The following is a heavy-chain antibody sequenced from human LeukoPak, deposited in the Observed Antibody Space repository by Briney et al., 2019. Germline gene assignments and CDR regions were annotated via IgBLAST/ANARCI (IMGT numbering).Heavy chain of an antibody. CDR3: AKEPREWELPDY. CDR2: IAVSGNT. J-gene: IGHJ4*02. CDR1: GFSLSNFA. D-gene: IGHD1-26*01. V-gene: IGHV3-23*01. Sequence: GGSLRLSCVASGFSLSNFAMSWVRQAPGKGLEWVTAIAVSGNTYYEESVKGRFTISRDNSRNTLYLQMNSLRVEDTAVYYCAKEPREWELPDYWGQGTLVTVSS.